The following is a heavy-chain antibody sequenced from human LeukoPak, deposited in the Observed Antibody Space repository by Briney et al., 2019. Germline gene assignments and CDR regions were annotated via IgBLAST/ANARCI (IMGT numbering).Heavy chain of an antibody. CDR1: GFTFSTSA. CDR2: ISGSGTST. D-gene: IGHD1-1*01. J-gene: IGHJ5*02. V-gene: IGHV3-23*01. Sequence: GGSLRLSCAASGFTFSTSAMNWVRQAPGKGLEWVSGISGSGTSTYYADSVKGRFTISRDNSKSTLFLQMNSLRAEDTAVYYCAKPNWNPESDWFDPWGQGTLVTVPS. CDR3: AKPNWNPESDWFDP.